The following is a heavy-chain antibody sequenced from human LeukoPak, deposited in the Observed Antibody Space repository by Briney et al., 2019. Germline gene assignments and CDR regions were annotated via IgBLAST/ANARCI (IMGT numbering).Heavy chain of an antibody. J-gene: IGHJ4*02. Sequence: PGGSLRLSCAASGFTFSSYAMSWVRQAPGKGLEWVSAISGSGGNTYYADSVKGRFTISRDNSKKTLYLQMNSLRAKDTAVYYCAKDILTGPHYFDYWGQGTLVTVSS. CDR1: GFTFSSYA. V-gene: IGHV3-23*01. D-gene: IGHD3-9*01. CDR2: ISGSGGNT. CDR3: AKDILTGPHYFDY.